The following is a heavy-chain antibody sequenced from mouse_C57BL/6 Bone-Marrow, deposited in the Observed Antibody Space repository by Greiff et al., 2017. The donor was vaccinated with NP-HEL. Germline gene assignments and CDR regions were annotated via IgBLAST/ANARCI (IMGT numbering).Heavy chain of an antibody. V-gene: IGHV7-3*01. Sequence: EVKLLESGGGLVQPGGSLSLSCAASGFTFTDYYMSWVRQPPGKALEWLGFIRNKAKGYTTEYSASVKGRFTISRDNSQSILYLQMNALRAEDSATYYCARYGLNWDSFAYWGQGTLVTVSA. CDR1: GFTFTDYY. CDR2: IRNKAKGYTT. J-gene: IGHJ3*01. D-gene: IGHD4-1*01. CDR3: ARYGLNWDSFAY.